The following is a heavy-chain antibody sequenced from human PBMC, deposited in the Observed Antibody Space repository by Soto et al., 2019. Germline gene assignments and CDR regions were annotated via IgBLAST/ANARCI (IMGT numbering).Heavy chain of an antibody. V-gene: IGHV3-23*01. CDR3: VPYIPAAGTRYFKH. J-gene: IGHJ1*01. Sequence: PGGSLRLSCAASGFTFSSYAMSWVRQAPGKGLEWVSAVGTGGTAYYADSVKGRFTISRDNSKNTLYLQMNSLRAEDTAVYYCVPYIPAAGTRYFKHWGQGTLVNVSS. CDR1: GFTFSSYA. D-gene: IGHD6-13*01. CDR2: VGTGGTA.